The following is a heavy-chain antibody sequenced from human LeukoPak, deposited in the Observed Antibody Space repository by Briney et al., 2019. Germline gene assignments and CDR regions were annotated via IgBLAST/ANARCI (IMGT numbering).Heavy chain of an antibody. CDR2: INHSGST. V-gene: IGHV4-34*01. J-gene: IGHJ4*02. CDR1: GGSFSGYY. CDR3: ARCSWRELPDY. D-gene: IGHD1-26*01. Sequence: PSETLSLTCAVYGGSFSGYYWSWIRQPPGKGLEWIGEINHSGSTNYNPSLKSRATISVDTSKNQFSLKLSSVTAADTAVYYCARCSWRELPDYWGQGTLVTVSS.